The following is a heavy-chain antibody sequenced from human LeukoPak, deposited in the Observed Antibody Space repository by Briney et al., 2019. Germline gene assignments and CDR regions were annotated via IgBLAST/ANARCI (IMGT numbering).Heavy chain of an antibody. CDR2: IYPGDSGT. Sequence: GESLKISCKASGYIFTSYWIGWVRQMSGKGLEWMGIIYPGDSGTRYSPSFQGQVTISADKSINTAYLQWSSLKASDTAMYYCARHVTTSYTSSFDSWGQGTLVTVSS. D-gene: IGHD2-2*01. CDR3: ARHVTTSYTSSFDS. J-gene: IGHJ4*02. V-gene: IGHV5-51*01. CDR1: GYIFTSYW.